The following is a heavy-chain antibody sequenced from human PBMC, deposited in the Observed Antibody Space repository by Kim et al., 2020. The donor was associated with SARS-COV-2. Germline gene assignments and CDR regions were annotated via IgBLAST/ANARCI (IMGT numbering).Heavy chain of an antibody. V-gene: IGHV3-7*01. CDR2: IKQDGSET. CDR3: ARIGIGDYVDAFDI. D-gene: IGHD4-17*01. CDR1: GFIFSNYW. Sequence: GGSLRLSCIASGFIFSNYWMSWVRQAPGKGLEWVANIKQDGSETYYVESVKGRFTTSRDNAKNSLYLQMNSLRGEDTAVYYCARIGIGDYVDAFDIWGQG. J-gene: IGHJ3*02.